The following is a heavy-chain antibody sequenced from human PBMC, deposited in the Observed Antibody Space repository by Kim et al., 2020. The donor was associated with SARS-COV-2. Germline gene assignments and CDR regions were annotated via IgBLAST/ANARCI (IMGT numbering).Heavy chain of an antibody. CDR3: AKDGRGGEFDY. V-gene: IGHV3-23*03. Sequence: TYYANSGKGRFTISRDNSKNTLYLQMNSRRAEDTAVYYCAKDGRGGEFDYWGQGTLVTVSS. D-gene: IGHD2-21*01. CDR2: T. J-gene: IGHJ4*02.